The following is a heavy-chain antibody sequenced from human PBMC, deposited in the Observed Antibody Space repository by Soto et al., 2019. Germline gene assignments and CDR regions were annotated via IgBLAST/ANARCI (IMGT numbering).Heavy chain of an antibody. CDR1: ESTFSDYY. J-gene: IGHJ1*01. CDR2: ITSSGSAI. D-gene: IGHD6-25*01. Sequence: PGGSLRLSCAASESTFSDYYMSWIRQAPGKGLEWVAYITSSGSAIYYADSVKGRFTVSWDNAKKSLSLQMTSLRVDDMAVYYCTRGHRQRRDIQHWGQGTLVTVSS. CDR3: TRGHRQRRDIQH. V-gene: IGHV3-11*01.